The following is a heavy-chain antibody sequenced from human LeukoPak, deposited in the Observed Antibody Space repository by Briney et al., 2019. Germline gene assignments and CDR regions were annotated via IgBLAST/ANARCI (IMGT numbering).Heavy chain of an antibody. CDR3: ARDKVRGQWLPNWFDP. D-gene: IGHD5-12*01. CDR2: ISAYNGNT. CDR1: GYTFTSYG. V-gene: IGHV1-18*01. J-gene: IGHJ5*02. Sequence: ASVKVSCKASGYTFTSYGISWVRQAPGQGLEWMGWISAYNGNTNYAQKLQGRVTMTTDTSTSTAYMELRSLRSDDTAVYYCARDKVRGQWLPNWFDPWGQGTLVTVSS.